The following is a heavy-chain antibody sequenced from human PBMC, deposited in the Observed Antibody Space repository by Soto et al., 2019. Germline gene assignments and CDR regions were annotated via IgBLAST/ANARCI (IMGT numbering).Heavy chain of an antibody. V-gene: IGHV3-23*01. CDR2: ISGNKMTT. CDR1: GFSFSDYG. D-gene: IGHD3-3*01. CDR3: ARDGPHISIFGYGDY. Sequence: PGGSLRLSCVASGFSFSDYGMSWVRQSPQKTLEWVASISGNKMTTFYPDSVKGRFFISRDNSDNTLHLQMSSLRTADTAVYYCARDGPHISIFGYGDYWGQGSLVTVSS. J-gene: IGHJ4*02.